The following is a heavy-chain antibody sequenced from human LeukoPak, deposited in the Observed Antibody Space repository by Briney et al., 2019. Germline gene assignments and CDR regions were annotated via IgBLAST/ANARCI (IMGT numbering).Heavy chain of an antibody. CDR3: AREIPGELNAFDI. D-gene: IGHD2-2*01. CDR1: GFTFSSYW. V-gene: IGHV3-7*01. Sequence: GGSLRLSCVASGFTFSSYWMTWVRQAPGRGLERVANIKEDGRRTYYMDSVKGRFTISRDNAKSSLYLQTNSLRAEDTAVYYCAREIPGELNAFDIWGQGTMVTVSS. CDR2: IKEDGRRT. J-gene: IGHJ3*02.